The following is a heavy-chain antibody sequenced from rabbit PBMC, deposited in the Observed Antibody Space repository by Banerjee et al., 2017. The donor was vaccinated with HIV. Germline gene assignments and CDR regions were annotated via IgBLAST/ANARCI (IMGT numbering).Heavy chain of an antibody. Sequence: QSLEESGGDLVKPGASLTLTCTASGFSFSSSYWICWVRQAPGKGLEWIACINSNTGNTVYASWAKGPFTISKTSSTTVTLQMTSLTAADTATYFCARGGAGDGYGFESTLWGPGTLVTVS. V-gene: IGHV1S40*01. CDR2: INSNTGNT. CDR3: ARGGAGDGYGFESTL. J-gene: IGHJ4*01. CDR1: GFSFSSSYW. D-gene: IGHD6-1*01.